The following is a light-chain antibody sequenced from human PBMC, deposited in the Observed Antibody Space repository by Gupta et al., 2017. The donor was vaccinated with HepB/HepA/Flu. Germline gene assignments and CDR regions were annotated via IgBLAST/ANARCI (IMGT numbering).Light chain of an antibody. J-gene: IGLJ1*01. CDR2: GKN. Sequence: ITCQGDSLRSYYASWYQQKPGQAPVLVIYGKNNRPSGIPDRFSGSSSGNTASLTITGAQAEDEADYYCNSRDSSGNHQVFGTGTKVTVL. CDR1: SLRSYY. V-gene: IGLV3-19*01. CDR3: NSRDSSGNHQV.